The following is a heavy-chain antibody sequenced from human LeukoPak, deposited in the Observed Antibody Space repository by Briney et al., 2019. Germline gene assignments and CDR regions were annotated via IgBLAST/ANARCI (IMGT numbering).Heavy chain of an antibody. V-gene: IGHV1-2*02. CDR2: INPNSGGT. CDR3: ARESPRSDAFDI. J-gene: IGHJ3*02. CDR1: GYTFTGYY. Sequence: ASVKVSCEASGYTFTGYYMHWVRQAPGQGLEWMGWINPNSGGTNYAQKFQGRVTMTRDTSISTAYMELSRLRSDDTAVYYCARESPRSDAFDIWGQGTMVTVSS.